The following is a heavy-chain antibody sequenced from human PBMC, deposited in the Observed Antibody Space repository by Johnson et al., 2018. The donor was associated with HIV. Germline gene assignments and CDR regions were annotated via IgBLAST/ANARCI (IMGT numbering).Heavy chain of an antibody. CDR1: GFTFSDYY. CDR2: ITGSGTVV. V-gene: IGHV3-11*04. CDR3: ARDVTAGNDAFDI. Sequence: QVQLVESGGGLVKPGGSLRLSCAASGFTFSDYYMSWIRQAPGKGLEWVSYITGSGTVVYYADSVKGRFTISRDNAKNSLYLQMNSLRAEDTAVFYCARDVTAGNDAFDIWGQGTMVTVSS. D-gene: IGHD1-1*01. J-gene: IGHJ3*02.